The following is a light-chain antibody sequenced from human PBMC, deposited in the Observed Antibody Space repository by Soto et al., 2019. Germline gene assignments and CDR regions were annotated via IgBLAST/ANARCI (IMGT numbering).Light chain of an antibody. CDR2: DVN. CDR3: VSVAGGTYV. Sequence: QSALTQPPSAAGSPGQAVSISCTGTSCDVGVNIFVSWYQQHPGKAPKRRVYDVNRRPPGVPDRCFGSKSGNTASLTVSGLQSEDEADYYCVSVAGGTYVFGTGTKLTAL. J-gene: IGLJ1*01. V-gene: IGLV2-8*01. CDR1: SCDVGVNIF.